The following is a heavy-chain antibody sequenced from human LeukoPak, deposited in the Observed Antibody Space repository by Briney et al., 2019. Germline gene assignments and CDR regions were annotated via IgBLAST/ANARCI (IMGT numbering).Heavy chain of an antibody. V-gene: IGHV3-15*07. CDR1: GFTFSNAW. J-gene: IGHJ4*02. CDR2: IKSKTDGGTT. D-gene: IGHD3-22*01. CDR3: STTYYYDSSEGY. Sequence: GGSLRLSCAASGFTFSNAWMNWVRQAPGKGLEWVGRIKSKTDGGTTDYAAPVKGRLTISRDDSKNTLYLQMNSLKTEDTAVYYCSTTYYYDSSEGYWGQGTLVTVSS.